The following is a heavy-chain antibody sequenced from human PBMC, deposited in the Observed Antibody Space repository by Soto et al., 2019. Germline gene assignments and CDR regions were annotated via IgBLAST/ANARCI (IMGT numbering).Heavy chain of an antibody. J-gene: IGHJ3*02. CDR3: AREQLAQRDAFDI. V-gene: IGHV3-21*01. D-gene: IGHD6-6*01. CDR2: ISSSSSYI. CDR1: GFTFSSYS. Sequence: GGSLRLSCAASGFTFSSYSMNWVRQAPGKGLEWVSSISSSSSYIYYADSVKGRFTISRDNAKNSLYLQMNSLRAEETAVYYCAREQLAQRDAFDIWGQGTMVTVSS.